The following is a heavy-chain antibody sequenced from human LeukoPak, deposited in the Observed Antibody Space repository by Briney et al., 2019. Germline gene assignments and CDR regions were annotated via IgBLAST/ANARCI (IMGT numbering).Heavy chain of an antibody. J-gene: IGHJ5*02. CDR2: IYNTADYT. V-gene: IGHV3-23*01. CDR3: AKKTGTNWFDP. CDR1: GFTFSSYA. D-gene: IGHD1-7*01. Sequence: GGSLRLSCAASGFTFSSYAMSWVRQAPGKGLEWVSGIYNTADYTFYTDSVKGRFTISRDNFKSALYLEMSSLRAEDTAVYYCAKKTGTNWFDPWGQGTLVTVSS.